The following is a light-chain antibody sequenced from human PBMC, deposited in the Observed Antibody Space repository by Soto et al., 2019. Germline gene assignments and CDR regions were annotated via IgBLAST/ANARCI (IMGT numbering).Light chain of an antibody. CDR2: DVS. J-gene: IGLJ1*01. Sequence: QSVLTQPRSVSGSPGQSVTISCTGTSSDVGGYNYVSWYQQHPGKAPKLMIYDVSKRPSGVPDRFSGSKSGNTAPLTISGLQAEDEADYYCCSYAGSYTVYVFGTGTKVTVL. V-gene: IGLV2-11*01. CDR1: SSDVGGYNY. CDR3: CSYAGSYTVYV.